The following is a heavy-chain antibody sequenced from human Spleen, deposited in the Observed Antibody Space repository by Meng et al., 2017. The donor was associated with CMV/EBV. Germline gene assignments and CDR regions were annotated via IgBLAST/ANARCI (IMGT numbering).Heavy chain of an antibody. D-gene: IGHD3-3*01. V-gene: IGHV3-30-3*01. CDR2: ISYDGSNK. J-gene: IGHJ4*02. CDR3: ASTDSYD. CDR1: GFSFSRYA. Sequence: GQLVDSGGGVVHPGRPLSLSSAASGFSFSRYATHWVRQAPGKGLEWVAVISYDGSNKYYADSVKGRFTISRDNSKNTLYLQMNSLRAEDTAVYYCASTDSYDWGQGTLVTVSS.